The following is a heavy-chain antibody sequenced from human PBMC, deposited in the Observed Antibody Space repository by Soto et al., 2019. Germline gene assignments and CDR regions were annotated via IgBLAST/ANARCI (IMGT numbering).Heavy chain of an antibody. D-gene: IGHD6-13*01. Sequence: GGSLRLSCAASGFTFSSYAMSWVRQAPGKGLEWVSAISGSGGSTYYADSVKGRFTISRDNSKNTLYLQMNSLRAEDTAVYYCAKVAGTGGYYYYGMDVWGQGTKVTVSS. J-gene: IGHJ6*02. V-gene: IGHV3-23*01. CDR1: GFTFSSYA. CDR3: AKVAGTGGYYYYGMDV. CDR2: ISGSGGST.